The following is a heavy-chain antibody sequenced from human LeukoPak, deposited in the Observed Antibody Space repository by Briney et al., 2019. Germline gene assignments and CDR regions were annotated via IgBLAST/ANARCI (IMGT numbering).Heavy chain of an antibody. CDR2: ISGSGGST. J-gene: IGHJ6*03. D-gene: IGHD6-13*01. CDR3: AKLGGYSSSWSYYYYYYMDV. Sequence: HPGGSLRLSCAASGFTLSSYAMSWVRQAPGKGLEWVSAISGSGGSTYYADSVRGRFTISRDNSKNTLYLQMNSLRAEDTAVYYCAKLGGYSSSWSYYYYYYMDVWGKGTTVTVSS. CDR1: GFTLSSYA. V-gene: IGHV3-23*01.